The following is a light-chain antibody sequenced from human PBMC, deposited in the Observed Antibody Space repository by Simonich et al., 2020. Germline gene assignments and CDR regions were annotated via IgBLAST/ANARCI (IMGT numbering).Light chain of an antibody. Sequence: PDSLAVSLGERATINCKSSQSVLYSSNNKNYLAWYQQKPGQPPKLLIYWASTRESGVPDRFSGSGSGTDFTLTISSLQAEDVAVYYCQQYYSTPRTFGQGTKVEIK. CDR2: WAS. CDR3: QQYYSTPRT. J-gene: IGKJ1*01. V-gene: IGKV4-1*01. CDR1: QSVLYSSNNKNY.